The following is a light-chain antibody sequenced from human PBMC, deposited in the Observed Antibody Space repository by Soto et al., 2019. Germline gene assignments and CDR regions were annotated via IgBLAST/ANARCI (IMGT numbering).Light chain of an antibody. CDR2: VAS. CDR3: QQCFRTPLLT. CDR1: QSISTF. Sequence: DIQMTQSPSSLSASVGDRVTITCRASQSISTFLNWYQQKPGKAPKLLIYVASNLESGVPSTFSGSGSGTDFTLTLSSLQPEDFATYYCQQCFRTPLLTFGGGTKVEIK. J-gene: IGKJ4*01. V-gene: IGKV1-39*01.